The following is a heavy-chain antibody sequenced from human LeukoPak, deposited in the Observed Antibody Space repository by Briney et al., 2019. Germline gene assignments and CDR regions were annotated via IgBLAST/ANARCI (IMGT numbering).Heavy chain of an antibody. CDR3: ARDFYFTDSSGWSEYNWFDP. Sequence: GGSLRLSCAASGFTFSAYAMHWVRQAPGKGLEWVSSISSSSSYIYYADSVKGRFTISRDNAKNSLYLQMNSLRAEDTAVYYCARDFYFTDSSGWSEYNWFDPWGQGTLVTVSS. J-gene: IGHJ5*02. CDR2: ISSSSSYI. V-gene: IGHV3-21*01. CDR1: GFTFSAYA. D-gene: IGHD6-19*01.